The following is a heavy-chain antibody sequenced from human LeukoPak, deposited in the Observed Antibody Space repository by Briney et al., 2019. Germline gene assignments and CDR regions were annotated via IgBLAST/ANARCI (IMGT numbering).Heavy chain of an antibody. J-gene: IGHJ4*02. V-gene: IGHV4-34*01. CDR1: GGSFSGYY. Sequence: SETLSLTRAVYGGSFSGYYWSWIRQPPGKGLEWIGEINHSGSTNYNPSLKSRVTISVDTSKNQFSLKLSSVTAADTAVYYCARGRRGLLWFGEEGPFDYWGQGTLVTVSS. D-gene: IGHD3-10*01. CDR2: INHSGST. CDR3: ARGRRGLLWFGEEGPFDY.